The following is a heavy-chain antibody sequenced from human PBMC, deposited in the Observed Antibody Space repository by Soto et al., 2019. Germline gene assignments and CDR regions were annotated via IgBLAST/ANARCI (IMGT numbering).Heavy chain of an antibody. Sequence: DSSKVSCKASGYSFTSYGISWVRQAPGQGLEWMGWISADNGNTNYAQKLQGRVTMTTDTTTSTAYMELRSLSSDDTAVYYCARVGSALDYWGQGTLVTVSS. CDR2: ISADNGNT. CDR3: ARVGSALDY. CDR1: GYSFTSYG. J-gene: IGHJ4*02. V-gene: IGHV1-18*01. D-gene: IGHD3-10*01.